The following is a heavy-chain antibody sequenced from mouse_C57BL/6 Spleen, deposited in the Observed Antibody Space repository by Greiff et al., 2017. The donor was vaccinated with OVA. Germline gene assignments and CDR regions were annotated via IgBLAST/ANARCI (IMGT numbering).Heavy chain of an antibody. D-gene: IGHD1-1*01. J-gene: IGHJ2*01. CDR3: ARAGGSSYYFDY. Sequence: EVKLVESGGDLVKPGGSLKLSCAASGFTFSSYGMSWVRQTPDKRLEWVATISSGGSYTYSPDSVKGRFTISRDNAKNTLYLQMSSLKSEDTAMYYCARAGGSSYYFDYWGQGTTLTVSS. CDR1: GFTFSSYG. CDR2: ISSGGSYT. V-gene: IGHV5-6*02.